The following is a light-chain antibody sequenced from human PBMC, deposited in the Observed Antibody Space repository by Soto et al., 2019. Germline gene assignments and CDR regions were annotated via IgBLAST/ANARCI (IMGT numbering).Light chain of an antibody. CDR2: EGG. J-gene: IGLJ1*01. CDR1: SSDVGSYNL. Sequence: QSVLTQPASVSGSPGQSITISCTGTSSDVGSYNLVSWYQQHPGKAPKLMIYEGGKRPSGVSNRFSGSKSGNTASLTISGLQTEDEADYYCCSYVGSSTFVFGTGTKLIVL. CDR3: CSYVGSSTFV. V-gene: IGLV2-23*01.